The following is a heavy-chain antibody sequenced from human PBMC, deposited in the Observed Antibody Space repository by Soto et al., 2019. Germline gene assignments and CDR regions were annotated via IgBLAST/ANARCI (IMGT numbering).Heavy chain of an antibody. CDR1: GGTFSSYA. CDR2: IIPIFGTA. D-gene: IGHD6-19*01. V-gene: IGHV1-69*06. CDR3: ASSVAGTTSLDY. Sequence: GASVKVSCKASGGTFSSYAISWVRQAPGQGLEWMGGIIPIFGTANYAQKFQGRVTITADKSASTAYMELSSLRSEDTAVYYCASSVAGTTSLDYWGQGTLVTVSS. J-gene: IGHJ4*02.